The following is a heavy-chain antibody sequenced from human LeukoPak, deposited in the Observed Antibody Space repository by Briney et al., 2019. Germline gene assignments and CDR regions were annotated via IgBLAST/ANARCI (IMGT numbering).Heavy chain of an antibody. CDR1: GYTFTGYY. J-gene: IGHJ4*02. Sequence: ASVKVSCKASGYTFTGYYMHWVRQAPGQGLEWMGWINPNSGGTNYAQKFQGRVTMTRDTSISTAYMELSRLRPDDTAVYYCARRGLRLTGFDYWGQGTLVTVSS. V-gene: IGHV1-2*02. CDR3: ARRGLRLTGFDY. CDR2: INPNSGGT. D-gene: IGHD2-21*02.